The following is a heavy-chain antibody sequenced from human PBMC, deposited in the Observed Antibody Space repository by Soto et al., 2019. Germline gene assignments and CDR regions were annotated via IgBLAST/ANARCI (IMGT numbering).Heavy chain of an antibody. CDR3: ASDYNAYQRQHVLDI. V-gene: IGHV1-46*02. CDR2: INPSGAST. D-gene: IGHD3-10*01. Sequence: ASVKVSCKASGYSFNSYYMHWVRQAPGQGPEWMGVINPSGASTSYAQKFQGRVTMTRDTSTSTVYMELSSLRSEDTALYYCASDYNAYQRQHVLDIWGQGTLVTVS. CDR1: GYSFNSYY. J-gene: IGHJ3*02.